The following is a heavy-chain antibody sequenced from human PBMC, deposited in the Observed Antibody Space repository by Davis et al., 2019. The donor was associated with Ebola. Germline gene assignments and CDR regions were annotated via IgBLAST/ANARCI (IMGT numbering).Heavy chain of an antibody. CDR1: GGSLSGYD. J-gene: IGHJ4*02. CDR2: ISHNGNT. V-gene: IGHV4-34*01. CDR3: ARATRGPVALDH. D-gene: IGHD4-23*01. Sequence: GSLRLSCAVFGGSLSGYDWTWIRQSPGKGLEWIGEISHNGNTVYKPSLKGRVTILVDTSTNQFSLKVTSVTAADTAIYYCARATRGPVALDHWGQGSLVTVSS.